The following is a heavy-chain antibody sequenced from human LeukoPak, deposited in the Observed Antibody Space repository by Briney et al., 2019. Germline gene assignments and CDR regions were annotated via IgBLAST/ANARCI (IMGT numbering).Heavy chain of an antibody. V-gene: IGHV3-48*03. CDR3: ARATGYSSYP. Sequence: GGSLRLSCAASGFTFSSYEMNWVRQAPGKGLEWVSYISSSGSTIYYADSVKGRFTISRDNAKNSLYLQMNSLRAEDTAVYYCARATGYSSYPWGQGTLVTVSS. CDR2: ISSSGSTI. D-gene: IGHD6-19*01. J-gene: IGHJ5*02. CDR1: GFTFSSYE.